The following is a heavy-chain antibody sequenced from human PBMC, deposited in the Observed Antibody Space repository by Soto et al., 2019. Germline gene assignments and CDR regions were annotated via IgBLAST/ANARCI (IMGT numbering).Heavy chain of an antibody. CDR1: GGSFSGYY. CDR3: ARGVPYCSGGSCFHERVYYCYMDV. CDR2: INHSGST. J-gene: IGHJ6*03. V-gene: IGHV4-34*01. D-gene: IGHD2-15*01. Sequence: SETLSLTCAVYGGSFSGYYWSWIRQPPGKGLEWIGEINHSGSTNYNPSLKSRVTISVDTSKNQFSLKLSSVTAADTAVYYCARGVPYCSGGSCFHERVYYCYMDVWCKGTSLTVSS.